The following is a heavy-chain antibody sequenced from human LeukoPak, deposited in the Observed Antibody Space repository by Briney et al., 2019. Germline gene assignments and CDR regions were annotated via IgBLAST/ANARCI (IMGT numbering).Heavy chain of an antibody. Sequence: KASETLSLTCTVSGGSMSGYFWSWIRQPPGKGLEWIGYIYYSGSTNYNPSLKSRVTISVDTSKNQFSLKPSSVTAADTAVYYCARSITSSWYGDFQHWGQGTLVTVSS. J-gene: IGHJ1*01. CDR3: ARSITSSWYGDFQH. D-gene: IGHD6-13*01. CDR2: IYYSGST. V-gene: IGHV4-59*01. CDR1: GGSMSGYF.